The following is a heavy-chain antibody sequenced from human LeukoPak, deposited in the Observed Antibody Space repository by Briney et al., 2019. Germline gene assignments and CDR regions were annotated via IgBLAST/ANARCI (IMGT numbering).Heavy chain of an antibody. Sequence: PGGSLRLSCAASGFTFSSYSMNWVRQARGKGLEWVSSISSSSSYIYYADSVKGRFTISRDNAKNSLYLQMNSLRAEDTAVYYCARGRSSEIDYWGQGTLVTVSS. CDR2: ISSSSSYI. V-gene: IGHV3-21*01. J-gene: IGHJ4*02. CDR3: ARGRSSEIDY. CDR1: GFTFSSYS. D-gene: IGHD6-25*01.